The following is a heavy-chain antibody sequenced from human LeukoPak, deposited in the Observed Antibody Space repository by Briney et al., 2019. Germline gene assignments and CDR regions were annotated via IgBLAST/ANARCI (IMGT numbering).Heavy chain of an antibody. J-gene: IGHJ4*02. Sequence: GASVKVSCKASGYTFTGYYMHWVRQAPGQGLEWMGWINPNSGGTNYAQKFQGRVTMTRDTSISTAYMELSRLRSDDTAVYYCARDGGSYWSEEPVTTFDYWGQGTLVTVSS. CDR1: GYTFTGYY. CDR3: ARDGGSYWSEEPVTTFDY. D-gene: IGHD1-26*01. CDR2: INPNSGGT. V-gene: IGHV1-2*02.